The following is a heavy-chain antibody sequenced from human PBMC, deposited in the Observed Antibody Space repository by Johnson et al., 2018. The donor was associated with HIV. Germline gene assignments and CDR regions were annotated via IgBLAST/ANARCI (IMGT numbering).Heavy chain of an antibody. D-gene: IGHD1-26*01. Sequence: QVQLVESGGGVVQPGGSLRLSCAASGFTFSSYGMHWVRQAPGKGLEWVAFIRYDGSNKYYANSVKGRFTISRDNSKNTLYLQMNSLRAEDTAVYYCARDPHEWELLGGAFDIWGQGTMVTVSS. J-gene: IGHJ3*02. CDR3: ARDPHEWELLGGAFDI. V-gene: IGHV3-30*02. CDR1: GFTFSSYG. CDR2: IRYDGSNK.